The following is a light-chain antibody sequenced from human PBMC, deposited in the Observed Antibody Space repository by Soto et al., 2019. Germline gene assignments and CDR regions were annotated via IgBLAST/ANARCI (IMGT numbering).Light chain of an antibody. V-gene: IGLV1-44*01. J-gene: IGLJ2*01. CDR3: ATWDDSLGGL. CDR1: SSDIGSST. CDR2: DNT. Sequence: QSVLTQPPSASGTPGQRVTIPCSGGSSDIGSSTVNWYQQLPGSAPKLLIYDNTHRPSGVPDRFSGSTSGTSASLAISGLQSEDEADYYCATWDDSLGGLFGGGTKLTVL.